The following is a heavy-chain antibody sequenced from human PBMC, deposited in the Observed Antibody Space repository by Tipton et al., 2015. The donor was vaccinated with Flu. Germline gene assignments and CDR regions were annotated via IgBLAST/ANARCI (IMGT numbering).Heavy chain of an antibody. J-gene: IGHJ4*02. CDR3: AKDGWDTSGWYPFDY. D-gene: IGHD6-19*01. Sequence: GSLRLSCAASGFTFSGYGMHWVRQAPGKGLEWVAFIRHDESDKYYADSVKGRSTISRDNSKNALYLLINSLRTEDTAVYYCAKDGWDTSGWYPFDYWGQGTLVTVSS. CDR2: IRHDESDK. CDR1: GFTFSGYG. V-gene: IGHV3-30*02.